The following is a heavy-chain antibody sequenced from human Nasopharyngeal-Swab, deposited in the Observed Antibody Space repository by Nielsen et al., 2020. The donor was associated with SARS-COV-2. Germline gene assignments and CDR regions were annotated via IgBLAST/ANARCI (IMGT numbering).Heavy chain of an antibody. J-gene: IGHJ4*02. D-gene: IGHD6-19*01. V-gene: IGHV4-4*02. CDR2: IYHSGST. CDR3: ARANPEPSTSSGWYGRLVHYFDY. Sequence: WIRQPPGKGLEWIGEIYHSGSTNYNPSLKSRVTISVDKSKNQFSLKLNSVTAADTAVYYCARANPEPSTSSGWYGRLVHYFDYWGQGTLVTVSS.